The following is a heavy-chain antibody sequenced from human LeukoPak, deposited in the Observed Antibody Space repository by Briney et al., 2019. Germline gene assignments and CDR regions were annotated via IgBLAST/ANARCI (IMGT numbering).Heavy chain of an antibody. J-gene: IGHJ6*02. CDR1: GYTFTSYA. D-gene: IGHD3-10*01. Sequence: VSVKVSCKASGYTFTSYAMHWVRQAPGQRLEWMGWINAGNGNTKYSQKFQGRVTITRDTSASTAYMELSSLRSEGTAVYYCARRRAKGSYYYGMDVWGQGTTVTVSS. CDR3: ARRRAKGSYYYGMDV. V-gene: IGHV1-3*01. CDR2: INAGNGNT.